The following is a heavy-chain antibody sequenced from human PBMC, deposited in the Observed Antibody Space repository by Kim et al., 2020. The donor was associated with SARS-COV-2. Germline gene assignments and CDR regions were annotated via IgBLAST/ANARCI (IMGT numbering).Heavy chain of an antibody. CDR2: ISYDGSNK. V-gene: IGHV3-30*18. Sequence: GGSLRLSCAASGFTFSSYGMHWVRQAPGKGLEWVAVISYDGSNKYYADSVKGRFTISRDNSKNTLYLQMNSLRAEDTAVYYCAKGEMAPNFDYWGQGTLVTVSS. CDR1: GFTFSSYG. J-gene: IGHJ4*02. D-gene: IGHD5-12*01. CDR3: AKGEMAPNFDY.